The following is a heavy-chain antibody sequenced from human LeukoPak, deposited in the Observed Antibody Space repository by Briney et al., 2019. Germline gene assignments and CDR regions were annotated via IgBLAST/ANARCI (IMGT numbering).Heavy chain of an antibody. CDR3: ARVYYSNSYDYWYFDL. CDR1: GGSIRSYY. J-gene: IGHJ2*01. D-gene: IGHD6-13*01. V-gene: IGHV4-59*01. Sequence: PSETLSLTCTVSGGSIRSYYWSWIRQPPGKGLEWIAYIYYSGSTNYNPSLKSRVTISVDTSKNQSSLKLSSVTAADTAVYYCARVYYSNSYDYWYFDLWGRGTLVTVSS. CDR2: IYYSGST.